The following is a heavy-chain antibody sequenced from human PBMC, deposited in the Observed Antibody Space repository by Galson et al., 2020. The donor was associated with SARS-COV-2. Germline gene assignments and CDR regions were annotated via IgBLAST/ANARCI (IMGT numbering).Heavy chain of an antibody. CDR1: GGSISSYY. D-gene: IGHD6-6*01. J-gene: IGHJ4*02. CDR3: TTLRSTAPATDHIFDY. V-gene: IGHV4-59*01. CDR2: ISYTGST. Sequence: SETLSLTCAVSGGSISSYYWSWIRQSPGKALEWIGYISYTGSTRYNPSLKSRVTMSVDTSKNHFSLSLTSVTAADTAVYYCTTLRSTAPATDHIFDYWGQGSLVTVSS.